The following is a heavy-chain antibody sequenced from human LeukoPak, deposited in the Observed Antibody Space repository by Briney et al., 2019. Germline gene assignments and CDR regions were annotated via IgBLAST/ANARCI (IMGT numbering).Heavy chain of an antibody. CDR3: ARRPDDYYYYYLDV. CDR2: IYYSGTT. V-gene: IGHV4-59*01. J-gene: IGHJ6*03. D-gene: IGHD6-6*01. CDR1: GGSINNYY. Sequence: SETLSLTCTVSGGSINNYYWSWIRQPSGKGLESIGYIYYSGTTNYNPSLKSRVTISVDTSKNQISLKLTSVTAADTAVYYCARRPDDYYYYYLDVWGKGTTVTVSS.